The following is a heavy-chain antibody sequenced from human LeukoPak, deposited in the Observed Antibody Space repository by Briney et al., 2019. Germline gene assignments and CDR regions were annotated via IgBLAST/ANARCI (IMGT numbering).Heavy chain of an antibody. CDR3: ARAVPSTYYYDSSGYPDY. V-gene: IGHV3-7*01. D-gene: IGHD3-22*01. CDR1: RFTFSSYW. CDR2: IKQDGSEK. J-gene: IGHJ4*02. Sequence: GGSLRLSCAASRFTFSSYWMSWVRQAPGKGLEWVANIKQDGSEKYYVDSVKGRFTISRDNAKNSLYLQMNSLRAEDTAVYYCARAVPSTYYYDSSGYPDYWGQGTLVTVSS.